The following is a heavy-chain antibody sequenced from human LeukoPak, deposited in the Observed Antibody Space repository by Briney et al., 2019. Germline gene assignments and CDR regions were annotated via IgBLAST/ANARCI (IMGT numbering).Heavy chain of an antibody. CDR2: ISGSGGST. Sequence: GGSLRLSCAASGFTFSSYAMSWVRQAPGKGLEWVSAISGSGGSTYYADSVKGRFTISRDNSKNTLYLQMNSLRAEDTAVYYCARDLGAAAGTLLFDYWGQGTLVTVSS. J-gene: IGHJ4*02. D-gene: IGHD6-13*01. CDR3: ARDLGAAAGTLLFDY. V-gene: IGHV3-23*01. CDR1: GFTFSSYA.